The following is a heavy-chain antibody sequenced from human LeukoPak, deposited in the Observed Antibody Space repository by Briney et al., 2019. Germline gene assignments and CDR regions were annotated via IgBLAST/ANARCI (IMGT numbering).Heavy chain of an antibody. CDR2: ISSSSSTI. Sequence: GGSLRLSCAASGFTFSSYSMNWVRQAPGKGLEWVPYISSSSSTIYYADSVKGRFTISRDNAKNSLYLQMNSLRAEDTAVYYCAREQTIAAAVFLDAFDIWGQGTMVTVSS. CDR1: GFTFSSYS. D-gene: IGHD6-13*01. CDR3: AREQTIAAAVFLDAFDI. V-gene: IGHV3-48*01. J-gene: IGHJ3*02.